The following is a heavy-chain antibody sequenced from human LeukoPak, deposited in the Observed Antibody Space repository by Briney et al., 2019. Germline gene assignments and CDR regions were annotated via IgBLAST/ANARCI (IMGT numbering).Heavy chain of an antibody. J-gene: IGHJ6*03. CDR2: INHSGST. Sequence: SETLSPTCAVYGGSFSGYYWSWIRQPPGKGLEWIGEINHSGSTNYNPSLKSRVTISVDTSKNQFSLKLSSVTAADTAVYYCARSYYDFWSGYYPKRYYYMDVWGKGTTVTVSS. CDR1: GGSFSGYY. CDR3: ARSYYDFWSGYYPKRYYYMDV. D-gene: IGHD3-3*01. V-gene: IGHV4-34*01.